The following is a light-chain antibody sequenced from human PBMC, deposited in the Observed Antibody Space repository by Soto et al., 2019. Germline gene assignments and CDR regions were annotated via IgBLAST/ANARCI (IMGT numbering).Light chain of an antibody. J-gene: IGKJ5*01. V-gene: IGKV2-28*01. Sequence: DILMTQSPLSLPVTPGEPASISCRSSQSLLHSNGYNYLDWYVQKPGQSPQLLIYFGSNRAPGVPDRFSGSGSGTDFTLKINRVEAEDVGTYHCMQALQSLTFGQGTRLEIK. CDR3: MQALQSLT. CDR2: FGS. CDR1: QSLLHSNGYNY.